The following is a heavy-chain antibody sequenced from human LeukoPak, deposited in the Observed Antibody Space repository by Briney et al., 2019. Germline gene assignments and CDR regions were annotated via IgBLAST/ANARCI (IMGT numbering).Heavy chain of an antibody. CDR1: GFTFSSYA. CDR3: VNEVGTYYYGMDV. J-gene: IGHJ6*02. V-gene: IGHV3-64D*06. D-gene: IGHD1-1*01. Sequence: GGSLRLSCSASGFTFSSYAMHWVRQAPGKGLEYVSAISSNGGSTYYADSVKGRFTISRDDSKNTLYLQMSSLRAEDTAVYYCVNEVGTYYYGMDVWGQGTTVTVSS. CDR2: ISSNGGST.